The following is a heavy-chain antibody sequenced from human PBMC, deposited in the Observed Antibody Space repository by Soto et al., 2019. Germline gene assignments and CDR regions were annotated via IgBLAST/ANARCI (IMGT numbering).Heavy chain of an antibody. Sequence: ASETLSLTCTVSGGSLKSSSHYWSWIRQPPGKGLEWIGYIHDFGSTKHNPSLESRVVISVDTSKNQFSLKVPSVTAADTAIYFCARGRSYVGFDSWGQGARVTVSS. CDR2: IHDFGST. V-gene: IGHV4-61*01. CDR1: GGSLKSSSHY. D-gene: IGHD1-26*01. J-gene: IGHJ4*02. CDR3: ARGRSYVGFDS.